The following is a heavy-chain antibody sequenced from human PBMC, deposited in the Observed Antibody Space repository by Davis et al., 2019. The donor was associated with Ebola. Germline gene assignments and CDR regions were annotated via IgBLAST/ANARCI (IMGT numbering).Heavy chain of an antibody. CDR3: ARSSYSWYFSGMDV. J-gene: IGHJ6*04. V-gene: IGHV4-59*01. CDR2: IYYSGST. CDR1: GGSISSYY. D-gene: IGHD6-13*01. Sequence: SETLSLTCTVSGGSISSYYWSWIRQPPGKGLEWIGYIYYSGSTNYNPSLKSRVTISVDTSKNQFSLKLSSVTAADTAVYYCARSSYSWYFSGMDVWGKGTTVTVSS.